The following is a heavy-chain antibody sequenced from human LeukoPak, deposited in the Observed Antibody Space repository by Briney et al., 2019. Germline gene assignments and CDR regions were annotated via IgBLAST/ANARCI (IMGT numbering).Heavy chain of an antibody. D-gene: IGHD3-22*01. CDR3: ARGVEGNDSSGYYRPYDAFDI. CDR1: GGSSSSYY. J-gene: IGHJ3*02. CDR2: INHSGST. V-gene: IGHV4-34*01. Sequence: SETLSLTCTVSGGSSSSYYWSWIRQPPGKGLEWIGEINHSGSTNYNPSLKSRVTISVDTSKNQFSLKLSSVTAADTAVYYCARGVEGNDSSGYYRPYDAFDIWGQGTMVTVSS.